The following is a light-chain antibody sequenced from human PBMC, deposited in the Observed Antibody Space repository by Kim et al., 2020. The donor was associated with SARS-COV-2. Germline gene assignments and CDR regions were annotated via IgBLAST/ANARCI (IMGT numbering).Light chain of an antibody. V-gene: IGKV1D-16*01. CDR2: AAS. CDR1: QGISSW. Sequence: DIQMTQSPSSLSASVGDRVTITCRASQGISSWLAWYQQKPERDPRSLVYAASSLQSGVPSRFSGSGSGTDFTLTISSLQPEDFATYYCQQYDSYPRTFGQGTKVDIK. CDR3: QQYDSYPRT. J-gene: IGKJ1*01.